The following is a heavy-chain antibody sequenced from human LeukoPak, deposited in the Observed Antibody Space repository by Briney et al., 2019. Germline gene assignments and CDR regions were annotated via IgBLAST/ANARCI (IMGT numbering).Heavy chain of an antibody. CDR3: TKWSGFGDD. D-gene: IGHD3-10*01. CDR2: ISGRGDST. J-gene: IGHJ4*02. V-gene: IGHV3-23*01. CDR1: GFTISSDS. Sequence: WGSLRLSCAASGFTISSDSMTWVGQTPGKGLEWASGISGRGDSTFYADPVKGRFTISRANSRNTLYLQMSSLRPEDTAVYYCTKWSGFGDDWGQGTLVTVSS.